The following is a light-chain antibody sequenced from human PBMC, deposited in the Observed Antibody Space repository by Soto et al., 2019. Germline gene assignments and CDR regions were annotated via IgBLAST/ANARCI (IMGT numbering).Light chain of an antibody. V-gene: IGKV3-15*01. J-gene: IGKJ5*01. Sequence: EVVMTQSPATMSVSPGERATLSCRASQSVSSDLAWYQQKPGQAPRLLIYATSTRATGIPARFSGSGSGTELTLTISSMQSEDFAVYYCQQYNNWHPITFGQGTRLEIK. CDR1: QSVSSD. CDR2: ATS. CDR3: QQYNNWHPIT.